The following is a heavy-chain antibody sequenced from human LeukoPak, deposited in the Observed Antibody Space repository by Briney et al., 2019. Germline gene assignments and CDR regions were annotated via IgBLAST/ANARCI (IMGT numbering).Heavy chain of an antibody. J-gene: IGHJ5*02. CDR2: VYYSGDT. CDR3: ARSIGMLYTAGGFDP. CDR1: GDSITSGTHY. Sequence: PSETLSLTCTVSGDSITSGTHYWGWIRQSPGKGLEWIASVYYSGDTYYNPSLKSRVTMSVDTTKNHFSLKLTSVTASDTAVYYCARSIGMLYTAGGFDPWGQGALVTVSS. D-gene: IGHD2-2*02. V-gene: IGHV4-39*02.